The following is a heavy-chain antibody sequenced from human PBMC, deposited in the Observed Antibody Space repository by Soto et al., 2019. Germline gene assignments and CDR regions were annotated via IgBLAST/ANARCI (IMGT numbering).Heavy chain of an antibody. CDR3: ARDQGSGYPHYFDY. J-gene: IGHJ4*02. CDR1: GFTFRSFG. CDR2: IWYDGSNK. D-gene: IGHD3-3*01. Sequence: GGSLRLSCAASGFTFRSFGMHWVRQAPGKGLEWVALIWYDGSNKYYADSVKGRFTISRDNSKNTLYLQMNSLRAEDTAVYYCARDQGSGYPHYFDYWGQGALVTVSS. V-gene: IGHV3-33*01.